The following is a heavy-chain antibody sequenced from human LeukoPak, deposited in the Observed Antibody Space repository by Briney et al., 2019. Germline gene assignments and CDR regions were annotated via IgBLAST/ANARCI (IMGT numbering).Heavy chain of an antibody. J-gene: IGHJ4*02. CDR1: GLSFSRYA. V-gene: IGHV3-23*01. Sequence: GGSLRLSCVASGLSFSRYAMSWVRQAPGKGLEWVSTISGSGSSKYYADSVKGRFTISRDSSKNTLYLQMNSLRAEATAGYYXXXDDHGGSXXRDYFDYWGQGTLVTVSS. D-gene: IGHD6-19*01. CDR3: XXDDHGGSXXRDYFDY. CDR2: ISGSGSSK.